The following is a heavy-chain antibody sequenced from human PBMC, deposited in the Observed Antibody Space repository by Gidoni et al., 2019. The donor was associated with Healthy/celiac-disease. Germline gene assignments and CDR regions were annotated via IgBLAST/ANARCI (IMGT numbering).Heavy chain of an antibody. J-gene: IGHJ6*02. V-gene: IGHV2-26*01. Sequence: HVTLKESGPVLVHPTETRTLTCTVSGFSLSNASMGGSWIRQPPGKALEWLAHIFSTDVKSYRTSLKSRHTISKDTSKSQVVLTMTNMDPVDTATYYGARIPYDYYGSGSYYTFDGMDVWGQGTTVTVSS. CDR3: ARIPYDYYGSGSYYTFDGMDV. D-gene: IGHD3-10*01. CDR2: IFSTDVK. CDR1: GFSLSNASMG.